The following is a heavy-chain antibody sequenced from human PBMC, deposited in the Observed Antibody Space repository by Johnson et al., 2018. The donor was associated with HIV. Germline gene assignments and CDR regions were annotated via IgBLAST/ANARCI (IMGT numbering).Heavy chain of an antibody. V-gene: IGHV3-23*04. CDR1: GFTFSSYA. J-gene: IGHJ3*02. CDR3: ARFGLDAFDI. CDR2: IRGSGGST. Sequence: VQLVESGGGLVQPGGSLRLSCAASGFTFSSYAMGWVRQAPGKGLEWVSGIRGSGGSTYYAASVKGRFTISRDNSKNTLYLQMNSLRAEDTAVYYCARFGLDAFDIWGQGTMVTVSS. D-gene: IGHD3/OR15-3a*01.